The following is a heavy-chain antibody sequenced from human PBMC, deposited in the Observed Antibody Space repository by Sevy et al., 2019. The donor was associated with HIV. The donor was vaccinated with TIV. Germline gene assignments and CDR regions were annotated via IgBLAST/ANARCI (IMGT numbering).Heavy chain of an antibody. CDR1: GFTFNSYA. CDR3: AKDVGWELTHAFRF. Sequence: GGSLRLSCAASGFTFNSYAMNWVRQAPGKGLEWVSTISGSGDSTYYADSVKGRFTISRDNSKNTLYLQMSSLRAEDTAMYFCAKDVGWELTHAFRFWGQRTLVTVSS. V-gene: IGHV3-23*01. CDR2: ISGSGDST. D-gene: IGHD1-26*01. J-gene: IGHJ4*02.